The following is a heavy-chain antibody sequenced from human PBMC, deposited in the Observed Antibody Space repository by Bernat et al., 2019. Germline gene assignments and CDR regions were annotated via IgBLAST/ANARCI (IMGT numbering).Heavy chain of an antibody. CDR3: VRDDMWAFDY. J-gene: IGHJ4*02. V-gene: IGHV3-21*05. D-gene: IGHD1-26*01. CDR2: IRSNSDYI. CDR1: GFTFSDYP. Sequence: EVHLVESGGGLVKPGGALRLSCAASGFTFSDYPMNWVRQTPGKGLEWISHIRSNSDYISYGDSVKGRLTISRDNGKNSLYLQMNSLRAEDTAVYYCVRDDMWAFDYWGQGTLVTVSS.